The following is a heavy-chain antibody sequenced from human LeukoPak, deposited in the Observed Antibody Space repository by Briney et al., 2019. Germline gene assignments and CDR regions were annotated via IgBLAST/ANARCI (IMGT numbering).Heavy chain of an antibody. Sequence: GGSLRLSCAASGFTFSSYGMHWVRQAPGKGLEGVAVIWYDGSNKYYADSVKGRFTISRDNSKNTLYLQMNSLRAEDTAVYYCARTTVVTPSAFDIWGQGTMVTVSS. CDR2: IWYDGSNK. V-gene: IGHV3-33*01. CDR1: GFTFSSYG. J-gene: IGHJ3*02. D-gene: IGHD4-23*01. CDR3: ARTTVVTPSAFDI.